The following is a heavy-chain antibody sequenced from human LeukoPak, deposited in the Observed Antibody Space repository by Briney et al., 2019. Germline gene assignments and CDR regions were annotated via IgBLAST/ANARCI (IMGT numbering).Heavy chain of an antibody. D-gene: IGHD3-10*01. CDR3: ARYVVYGSGKYYFDY. J-gene: IGHJ4*02. Sequence: SETLSLTCTVSGGSVSSTTYYWSWIRQPPGKGLEWIASINYSGSTYYNPSLKSRVTISVDTSENQFSLKLSSVTAADTAVYYCARYVVYGSGKYYFDYRGQGTLVTVSS. V-gene: IGHV4-39*01. CDR1: GGSVSSTTYY. CDR2: INYSGST.